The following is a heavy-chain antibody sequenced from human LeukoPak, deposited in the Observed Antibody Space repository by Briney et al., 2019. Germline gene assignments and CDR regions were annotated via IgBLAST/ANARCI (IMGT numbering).Heavy chain of an antibody. V-gene: IGHV3-30*03. J-gene: IGHJ6*03. D-gene: IGHD2-2*01. CDR3: ARDRAYCSSTSCYHYYYYYYMDV. CDR2: ISYDGSNK. CDR1: GFTFSSYG. Sequence: GRSLRLSCAASGFTFSSYGMHWVRQAPGKGLEWVAVISYDGSNKYYADSVKGRFTISRDNAKNSLYLQMNSLRAEDTAVYYCARDRAYCSSTSCYHYYYYYYMDVWGKGTTVTVSS.